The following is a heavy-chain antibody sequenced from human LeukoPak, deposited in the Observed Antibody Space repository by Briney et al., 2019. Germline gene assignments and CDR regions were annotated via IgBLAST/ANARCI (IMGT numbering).Heavy chain of an antibody. CDR3: ARADYDFWSGYYKRHYFDY. D-gene: IGHD3-3*01. CDR2: IYYSGST. Sequence: SETLSLTCTVSGGSISSSSYYWGWIRQPPGKGLEWIGSIYYSGSTYYNPSLKSRVTMSVDTSKNQFSLKLGSVTAADTAVYYCARADYDFWSGYYKRHYFDYWGQGTLVTVSS. CDR1: GGSISSSSYY. V-gene: IGHV4-39*07. J-gene: IGHJ4*02.